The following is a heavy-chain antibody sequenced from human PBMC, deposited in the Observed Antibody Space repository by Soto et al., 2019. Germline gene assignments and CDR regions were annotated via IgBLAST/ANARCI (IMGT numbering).Heavy chain of an antibody. CDR2: IIPILGIA. J-gene: IGHJ4*02. CDR3: ARAAEGYCSGGSCSTD. Sequence: QVQLVQSGAEVKKPGSSVKVSCKASGGTFSSYTISWVRQAPGQGLEWMGRIIPILGIANYAQKFQGRVTITADKSTSTADMELSSLRSEDTAVYYCARAAEGYCSGGSCSTDWGQGTLVTVSS. CDR1: GGTFSSYT. D-gene: IGHD2-15*01. V-gene: IGHV1-69*02.